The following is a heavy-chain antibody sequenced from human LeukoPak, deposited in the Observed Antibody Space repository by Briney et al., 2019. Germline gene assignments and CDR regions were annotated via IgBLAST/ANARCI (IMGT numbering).Heavy chain of an antibody. CDR1: GFTFSDYT. Sequence: GGSLRLSCAASGFTFSDYTMNWVRQAPGKGLEWVSYISSSSNAIYYADSVKGRFTTSRDNAKNSLYLQMNSLRADDTAVYYCAAGTPRGYWGQGTLVTVSS. CDR2: ISSSSNAI. D-gene: IGHD3-10*01. CDR3: AAGTPRGY. J-gene: IGHJ4*02. V-gene: IGHV3-48*01.